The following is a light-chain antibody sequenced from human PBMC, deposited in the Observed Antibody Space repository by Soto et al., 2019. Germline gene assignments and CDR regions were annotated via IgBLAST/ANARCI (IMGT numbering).Light chain of an antibody. CDR2: GAS. Sequence: EIVMTQSPATLSVSPGERVTLSCKASRSVRSNLAWYQQKPGQAPRLLISGASTRATGITDRFCGSGSGTEFTLTINRLQSEDFAVYYCQQYDYWPGTFGQGTKVDIK. CDR1: RSVRSN. J-gene: IGKJ1*01. V-gene: IGKV3-15*01. CDR3: QQYDYWPGT.